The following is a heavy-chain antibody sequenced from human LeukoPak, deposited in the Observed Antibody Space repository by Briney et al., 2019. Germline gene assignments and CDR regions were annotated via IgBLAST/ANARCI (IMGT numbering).Heavy chain of an antibody. CDR3: ARVDSGSSFRPFEN. CDR2: IKQDGSEK. Sequence: PGGSLRLSCAASEFTFSNYWMSWVRQAPGKGLEWVANIKQDGSEKFYVDSVKGRFTISRDNAKNSLYLQMNSLRAEDTAVYYCARVDSGSSFRPFENWGQGTMVIVSS. D-gene: IGHD1-26*01. J-gene: IGHJ3*02. CDR1: EFTFSNYW. V-gene: IGHV3-7*01.